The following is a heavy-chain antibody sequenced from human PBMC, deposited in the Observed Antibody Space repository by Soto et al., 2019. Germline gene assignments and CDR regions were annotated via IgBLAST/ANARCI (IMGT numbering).Heavy chain of an antibody. CDR1: GYTFTSYG. CDR3: ARDLAVGLVDY. J-gene: IGHJ4*02. Sequence: QVQLVQSGAEVKKPGASVKVSCKASGYTFTSYGISWVRQAPGQGLEWMGWISAYNGNTNYAQKLQGRVTMTTDTTTSTADKEVRSRRSDDTAVYSCARDLAVGLVDYWGQGALVTVSS. D-gene: IGHD6-19*01. CDR2: ISAYNGNT. V-gene: IGHV1-18*01.